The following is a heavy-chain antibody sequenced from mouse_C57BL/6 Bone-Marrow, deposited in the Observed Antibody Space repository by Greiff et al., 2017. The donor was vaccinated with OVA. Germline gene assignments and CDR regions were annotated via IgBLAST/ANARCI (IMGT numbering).Heavy chain of an antibody. J-gene: IGHJ3*01. D-gene: IGHD1-1*01. CDR2: IDPSDSST. Sequence: QVQLQQPGAELVKPGASVKLSCKASGYTFTSYWMQWVKQRPGQGLEWIGEIDPSDSSTNYNQKFKGKATLTVDTSSSTAYMQLSSLTSEDSAVYYCAREGGLRAWFADWGQGTLVTVSA. CDR3: AREGGLRAWFAD. V-gene: IGHV1-50*01. CDR1: GYTFTSYW.